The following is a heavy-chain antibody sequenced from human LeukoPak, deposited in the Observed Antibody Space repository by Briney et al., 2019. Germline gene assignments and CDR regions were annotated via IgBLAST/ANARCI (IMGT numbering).Heavy chain of an antibody. D-gene: IGHD6-13*01. CDR1: GYTFTSYD. CDR2: MNPNSGNT. V-gene: IGHV1-8*01. CDR3: ARSQVRIAAAPPGY. Sequence: GASVKVSCKASGYTFTSYDINWVRQATGQGLEWMGWMNPNSGNTGYAQKFQGRVTMTRNTSISTAYMELSSLRSEDTAVYYCARSQVRIAAAPPGYWGQGTLVTVSS. J-gene: IGHJ4*02.